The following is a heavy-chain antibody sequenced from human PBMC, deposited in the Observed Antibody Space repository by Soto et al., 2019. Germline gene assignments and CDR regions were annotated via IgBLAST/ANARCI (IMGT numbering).Heavy chain of an antibody. CDR3: ARLVGATRGYYYYGMDV. D-gene: IGHD1-26*01. J-gene: IGHJ6*02. CDR2: IYHSGST. Sequence: SETLSLTCAVSGGSISSSNWWSWVRQPPGKGLEWIGEIYHSGSTNYNPSLKSRVTISVEKSKNQFSLKLSSVPAADTAVYYCARLVGATRGYYYYGMDVWGQGTTVTVSS. V-gene: IGHV4-4*02. CDR1: GGSISSSNW.